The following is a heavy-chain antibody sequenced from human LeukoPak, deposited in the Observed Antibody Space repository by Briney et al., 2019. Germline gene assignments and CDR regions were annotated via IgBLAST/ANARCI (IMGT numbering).Heavy chain of an antibody. CDR2: ISWDGGST. Sequence: GGSLRLSCAASGFTFDDYTMHWVRQAPGKGLVWVSLISWDGGSTYYADSVKGRFTISRDNSKNSLYLQMNSLRTEDTALYYCAKAMVRGAPFYYCYGMDVWGQGTTVTVSS. J-gene: IGHJ6*02. V-gene: IGHV3-43*01. CDR3: AKAMVRGAPFYYCYGMDV. D-gene: IGHD3-10*01. CDR1: GFTFDDYT.